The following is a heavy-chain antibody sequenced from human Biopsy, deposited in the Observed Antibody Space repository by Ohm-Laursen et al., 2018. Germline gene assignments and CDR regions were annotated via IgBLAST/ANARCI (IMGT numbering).Heavy chain of an antibody. D-gene: IGHD3-22*01. V-gene: IGHV4-59*01. J-gene: IGHJ2*01. Sequence: SDTLSLTCIVSGDSISSYYWSWIRQPPGKGLEWIGYVYYTGSTDYNPPLQSRVTISVDTSKNHFSLRLRSVTPADTAIYCARDRGYYSDRTVPGYFDLWGRGTLVTVSS. CDR3: ARDRGYYSDRTVPGYFDL. CDR1: GDSISSYY. CDR2: VYYTGST.